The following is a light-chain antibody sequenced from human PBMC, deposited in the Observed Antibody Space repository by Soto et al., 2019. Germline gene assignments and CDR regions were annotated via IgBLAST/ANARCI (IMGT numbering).Light chain of an antibody. J-gene: IGKJ1*01. CDR3: QQYNSLWT. Sequence: DIQMTQSPSTLSASVGDRVTITCRASQSMSSWLAWYQQKPGKAPILLIYKASVLESGGPSRFSGSGSGTEFTLTIRSLQPDDFATYFCQQYNSLWTFGQGTKVEIK. CDR2: KAS. V-gene: IGKV1-5*03. CDR1: QSMSSW.